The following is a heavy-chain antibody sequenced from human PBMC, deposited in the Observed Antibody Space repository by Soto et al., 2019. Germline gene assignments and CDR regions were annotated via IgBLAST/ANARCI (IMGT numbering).Heavy chain of an antibody. CDR3: ATTTVTMKDY. CDR2: IYYSGST. J-gene: IGHJ4*02. Sequence: PSETLSLTCTVSAGSISRSSYYWGWIRQPPGKGLEWIGSIYYSGSTYYNPSLKSRVTISVDTSKNQFSLKLNSVTAADTAVYYCATTTVTMKDYWGQGTLVTVSS. V-gene: IGHV4-39*01. CDR1: AGSISRSSYY. D-gene: IGHD4-17*01.